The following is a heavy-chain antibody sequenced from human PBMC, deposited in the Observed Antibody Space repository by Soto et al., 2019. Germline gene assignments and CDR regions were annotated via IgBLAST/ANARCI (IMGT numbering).Heavy chain of an antibody. Sequence: GGSLRLSCAASGFTFSNYAMNRVRQAPGKGLEWVSAISNSFSDGNTHYADSVKGRFTISRDNDKNTVFLEMNSLRAEDTAVYYCASSRLSSSLPFLNVPSRKTTVTYYYYGMDVWGQGTTVTVS. CDR2: ISNSFSDGNT. V-gene: IGHV3-23*01. J-gene: IGHJ6*02. CDR1: GFTFSNYA. CDR3: ASSRLSSSLPFLNVPSRKTTVTYYYYGMDV. D-gene: IGHD4-4*01.